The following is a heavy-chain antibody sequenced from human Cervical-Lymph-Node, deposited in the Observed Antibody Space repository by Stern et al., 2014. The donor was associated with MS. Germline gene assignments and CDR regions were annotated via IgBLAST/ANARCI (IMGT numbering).Heavy chain of an antibody. J-gene: IGHJ4*02. Sequence: QVQLVQSGPGLVKPSQTLSLTCTVSGGSTGSGDYYWTWIRQPPGKGLQWIGYIDYGGDPYLNPSLESRVTISVDTSNNQFSLKLSSVTAADTAVYFCARRWLQFPYFDYWGQGTLVTVSS. D-gene: IGHD5-24*01. CDR3: ARRWLQFPYFDY. V-gene: IGHV4-30-4*01. CDR1: GGSTGSGDYY. CDR2: IDYGGDP.